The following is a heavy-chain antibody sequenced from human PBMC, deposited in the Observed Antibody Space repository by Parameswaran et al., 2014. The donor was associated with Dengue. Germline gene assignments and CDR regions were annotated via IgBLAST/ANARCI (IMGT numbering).Heavy chain of an antibody. CDR3: ATDRASFYYDSSGFDY. CDR2: FDPEDGER. Sequence: WVRQAPGQGLEWMGGFDPEDGERIYAQKFQGRVTMTEDTSTDTAYMELSSLRSEDTAVYYCATDRASFYYDSSGFDYWGQGTLVTVSS. J-gene: IGHJ4*02. D-gene: IGHD3-22*01. V-gene: IGHV1-24*01.